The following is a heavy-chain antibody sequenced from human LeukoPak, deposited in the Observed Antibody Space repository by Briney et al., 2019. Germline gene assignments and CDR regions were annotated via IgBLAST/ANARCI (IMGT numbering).Heavy chain of an antibody. Sequence: SETLSLTCTVSGGSISSHYWSWIRQPPGKGLEWIGYIYYSGSTNSNPSLKSRVTISVDTSKNQFSLKLSSVTAADTAVYYCARDPSFGVRGNYFDYWGQGTLVTVSS. CDR3: ARDPSFGVRGNYFDY. D-gene: IGHD3-10*01. V-gene: IGHV4-59*11. J-gene: IGHJ4*02. CDR2: IYYSGST. CDR1: GGSISSHY.